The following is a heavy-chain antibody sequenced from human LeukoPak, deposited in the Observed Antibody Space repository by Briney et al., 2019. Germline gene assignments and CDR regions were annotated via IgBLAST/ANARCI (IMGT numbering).Heavy chain of an antibody. CDR2: INPNNPAT. Sequence: ASVKVSCKASGYTFNRNYLHWVRQAPGQGLEWMGWINPNNPATHSSHKFQGRVTMTSDSSISTVYLEVNRLKPDDTAVYFCARVRDYSNSPFNWFDAWGQGTLVIVSS. D-gene: IGHD6-6*01. V-gene: IGHV1-2*07. CDR1: GYTFNRNY. CDR3: ARVRDYSNSPFNWFDA. J-gene: IGHJ5*02.